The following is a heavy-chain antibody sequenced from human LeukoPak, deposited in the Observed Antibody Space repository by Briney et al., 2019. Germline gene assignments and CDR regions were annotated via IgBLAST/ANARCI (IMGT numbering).Heavy chain of an antibody. J-gene: IGHJ5*02. CDR2: IYYSGST. V-gene: IGHV4-59*01. D-gene: IGHD3-10*01. CDR3: ARVHYYGSGSRSFWFDP. CDR1: GGSISSYY. Sequence: SETLSLTCTVSGGSISSYYWSWIRQPPGKGLEWIGYIYYSGSTNYNPSPKSRVTISVDTSKNQFSLKLSSVTVADTAVYYCARVHYYGSGSRSFWFDPWGQGTLVTVSS.